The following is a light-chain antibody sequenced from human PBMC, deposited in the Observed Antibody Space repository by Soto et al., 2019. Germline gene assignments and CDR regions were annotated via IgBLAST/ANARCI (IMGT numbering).Light chain of an antibody. V-gene: IGKV4-1*01. Sequence: DIVMTQSPDSLAVSLGERATINCKASQSVFYTSVNKDYLAWYQHKEGQPPKLLIYWASTRESGVPDRFSGRGFWTDFTLTIRNLQAEDVAVYFCQQYFSTPRTFGQGTKVQLK. CDR2: WAS. CDR1: QSVFYTSVNKDY. J-gene: IGKJ1*01. CDR3: QQYFSTPRT.